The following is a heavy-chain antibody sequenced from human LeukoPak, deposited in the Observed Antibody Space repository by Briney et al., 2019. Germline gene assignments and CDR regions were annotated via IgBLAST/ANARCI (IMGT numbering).Heavy chain of an antibody. J-gene: IGHJ4*02. V-gene: IGHV3-23*01. CDR1: GFTFDTHA. CDR2: INGNGAST. Sequence: PGGSLRLSCAASGFTFDTHAMSWVRQAPGKGLEWVSGINGNGASTYYSDSVKGRLTISRDNSKNTLYLQMSTLRAEDTAVYYCAKDQGYSYYYLDYWGQGTLVTVSS. D-gene: IGHD5-18*01. CDR3: AKDQGYSYYYLDY.